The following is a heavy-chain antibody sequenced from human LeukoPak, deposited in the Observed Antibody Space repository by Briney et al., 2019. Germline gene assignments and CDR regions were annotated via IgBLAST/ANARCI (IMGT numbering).Heavy chain of an antibody. CDR3: ATFDYGDYEYYFDY. V-gene: IGHV3-30*04. J-gene: IGHJ4*02. CDR1: GFTFSSYA. CDR2: ISYDGSNK. Sequence: GGSLRLSCAASGFTFSSYAMHWVRQAPGKGLEWVAVISYDGSNKYYADSVKGRFTISRDNSKNTLYLQMNSLRAEDTAVHYCATFDYGDYEYYFDYWGQGTLVTVSS. D-gene: IGHD4-17*01.